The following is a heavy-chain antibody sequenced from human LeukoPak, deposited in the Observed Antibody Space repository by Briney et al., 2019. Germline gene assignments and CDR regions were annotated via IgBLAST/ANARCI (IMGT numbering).Heavy chain of an antibody. CDR1: GYTFTSND. J-gene: IGHJ4*02. Sequence: ASVKVSCKASGYTFTSNDINWVRQAPGQGPEWMGWMNPNSGNLGYAQKFRGRVTITRDTSISTAYMELSSLRSEDTGVYYCARHLRTTFDYWGQGTLVTVSS. CDR2: MNPNSGNL. CDR3: ARHLRTTFDY. V-gene: IGHV1-8*03. D-gene: IGHD4-11*01.